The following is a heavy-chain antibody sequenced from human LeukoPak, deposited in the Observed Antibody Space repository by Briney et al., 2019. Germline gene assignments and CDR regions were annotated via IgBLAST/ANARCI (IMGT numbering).Heavy chain of an antibody. J-gene: IGHJ4*02. CDR2: INPNSGDT. CDR3: ARDYCSSTSCLFDY. CDR1: GCTFTGYH. D-gene: IGHD2-2*01. Sequence: GASVKVSCKASGCTFTGYHMHWVRQAPGQGLEWMGRINPNSGDTNSAQKFHGRVAMTRDTSISTAFMELTRLRSDDTAVYYCARDYCSSTSCLFDYWGQGTLVTVSS. V-gene: IGHV1-2*06.